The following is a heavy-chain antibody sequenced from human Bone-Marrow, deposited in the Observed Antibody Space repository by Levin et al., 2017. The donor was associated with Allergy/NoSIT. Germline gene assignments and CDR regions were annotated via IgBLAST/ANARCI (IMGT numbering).Heavy chain of an antibody. D-gene: IGHD2-2*01. CDR3: VGSYCSSTSCYYYYYYGMDV. CDR1: GFTFSSYA. CDR2: ISYDGSNK. J-gene: IGHJ6*02. V-gene: IGHV3-30-3*01. Sequence: AGGSLRLSCAASGFTFSSYAMHWVRQAPGKGLEWVAVISYDGSNKYYADSVKGRFTISRDNSKNTLYLQMNSLRAEDTAVYYCVGSYCSSTSCYYYYYYGMDVWGQGTTVTVSS.